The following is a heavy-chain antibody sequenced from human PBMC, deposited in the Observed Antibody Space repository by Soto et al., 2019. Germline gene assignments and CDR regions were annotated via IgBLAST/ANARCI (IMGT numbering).Heavy chain of an antibody. J-gene: IGHJ3*02. V-gene: IGHV1-69*06. CDR3: ARGRGVVTAILLVWDAFDI. D-gene: IGHD2-21*02. CDR2: IIPIFGTA. CDR1: GGTFSSYA. Sequence: QVQLVQSGAEVKKPGSSVKVSCKASGGTFSSYAISWVRQAPGQGLEWMGGIIPIFGTANYAQKFQGRVTITADKSTSTAYMELSSLRSEDTAVYYCARGRGVVTAILLVWDAFDIWGQGTMVTVSS.